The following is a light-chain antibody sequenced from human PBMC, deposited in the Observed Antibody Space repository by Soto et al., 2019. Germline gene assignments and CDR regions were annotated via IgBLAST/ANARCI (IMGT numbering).Light chain of an antibody. CDR3: QKFNAVPT. V-gene: IGKV1-27*01. Sequence: DIQMTQSPSSLSASVGDRVTITCRASQAINTYLAWYQQKPGKVPTLLISAASTLKSGVPSRFSGSGSGTDFPLTISSLHPEDVATYYCQKFNAVPTFGGGTKVEI. J-gene: IGKJ4*01. CDR2: AAS. CDR1: QAINTY.